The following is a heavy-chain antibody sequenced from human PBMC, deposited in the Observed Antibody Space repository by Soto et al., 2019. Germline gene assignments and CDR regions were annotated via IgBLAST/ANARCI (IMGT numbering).Heavy chain of an antibody. Sequence: ASETLSLTCAVSGGSISSGDYYWSWIRQPPGKGLEWIGYIYYSGSTYYNPSLKSRVTISVDTSKNQFSLKLSSVTAADTAVYYCARDGGYCTNGVCPDRFDYWGQGTLVTVSS. V-gene: IGHV4-30-4*01. CDR1: GGSISSGDYY. J-gene: IGHJ4*02. CDR3: ARDGGYCTNGVCPDRFDY. D-gene: IGHD2-8*01. CDR2: IYYSGST.